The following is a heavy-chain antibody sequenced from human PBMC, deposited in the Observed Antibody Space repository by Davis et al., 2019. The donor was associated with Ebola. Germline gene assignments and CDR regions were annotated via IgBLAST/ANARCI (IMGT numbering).Heavy chain of an antibody. J-gene: IGHJ6*02. CDR2: IYYSGST. V-gene: IGHV4-39*02. CDR3: ARDRRSIAYGMDV. D-gene: IGHD6-6*01. Sequence: GSLRLSCTVSGGSISSSSYYWGWNRQPPGKGLEWIGSIYYSGSTYYNPSLKSRVTISVDTSKNQFSLKLSSVTAADTAVYYCARDRRSIAYGMDVWGQGTTVTVSS. CDR1: GGSISSSSYY.